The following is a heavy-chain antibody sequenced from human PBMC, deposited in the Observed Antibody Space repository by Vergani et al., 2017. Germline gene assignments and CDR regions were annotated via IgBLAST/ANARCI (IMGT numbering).Heavy chain of an antibody. CDR1: GFTFSSYG. V-gene: IGHV3-33*01. CDR3: ARDXIVVVPAAMRGDYYGMDV. D-gene: IGHD2-2*01. Sequence: QVQLVESGGGVVQPGRSLRLSCAASGFTFSSYGMHWVRQAPGKGLEWVAVIWYDGSNKYYADSVKGRFTISRDNSKNTLYLQMNSLRAEDTAVYYCARDXIVVVPAAMRGDYYGMDVWGQGTTVTVSS. CDR2: IWYDGSNK. J-gene: IGHJ6*02.